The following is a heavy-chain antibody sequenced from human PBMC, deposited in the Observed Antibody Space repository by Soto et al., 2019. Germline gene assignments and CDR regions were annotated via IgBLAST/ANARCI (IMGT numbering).Heavy chain of an antibody. CDR2: IDNAGTYS. CDR3: ARGWFGPDV. J-gene: IGHJ6*04. CDR1: GFTFSGRS. Sequence: EVQLVESGGGLVQPGGSLRLSCAASGFTFSGRSMHWVRQAPGKGLVWVSGIDNAGTYSTYADSVKGRFTSSRDNAKNTLYLQMNSLRVEDTAVYYCARGWFGPDVWGKGTTVTVSS. D-gene: IGHD3-10*01. V-gene: IGHV3-74*01.